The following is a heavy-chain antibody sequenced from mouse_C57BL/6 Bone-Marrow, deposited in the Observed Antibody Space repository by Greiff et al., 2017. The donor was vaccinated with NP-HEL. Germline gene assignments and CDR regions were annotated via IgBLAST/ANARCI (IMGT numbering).Heavy chain of an antibody. J-gene: IGHJ1*03. CDR3: TVTGKDWYYEG. Sequence: QVQLQQSGAALVRPGASVTLSCKASGYTFTDYEMPWVKQTPVHGLEWIGAIDPETGGTAYNQKFKGKAILTADKSSRTAYMELRSLTSEDYAVYYCTVTGKDWYYEGWGTGTTVTGAS. CDR2: IDPETGGT. D-gene: IGHD4-1*01. CDR1: GYTFTDYE. V-gene: IGHV1-15*01.